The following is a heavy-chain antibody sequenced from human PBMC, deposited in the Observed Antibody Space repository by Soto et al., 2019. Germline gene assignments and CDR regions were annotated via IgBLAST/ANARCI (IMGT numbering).Heavy chain of an antibody. CDR3: ARDGESGWYVYFDY. J-gene: IGHJ4*02. V-gene: IGHV3-33*01. Sequence: GGSLRLSCAASGFTFSSYGMHWVRQAPGKGLEWVAVIWYDGSNKYYADSVKGRFTISRDNSKNTLYLQMNSLRAEDTAVYYCARDGESGWYVYFDYWGQGTLVTVSS. CDR2: IWYDGSNK. D-gene: IGHD6-19*01. CDR1: GFTFSSYG.